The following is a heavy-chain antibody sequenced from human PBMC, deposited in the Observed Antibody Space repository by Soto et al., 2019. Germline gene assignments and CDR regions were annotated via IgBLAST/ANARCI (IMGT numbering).Heavy chain of an antibody. CDR3: ARKPDVATAKVGGGYVFDV. Sequence: QVQLQESGPGLVKPSGTLSLRCAASSGSIFTTNWWSWVRQSPGRGLQWIGDIYHSGSPKYNPSLKSRVRISIDKSKDRFFLKLTSVTAADTAVYYCARKPDVATAKVGGGYVFDVWGQGKMVTVSS. CDR2: IYHSGSP. V-gene: IGHV4-4*02. CDR1: SGSIFTTNW. J-gene: IGHJ3*01. D-gene: IGHD3-16*01.